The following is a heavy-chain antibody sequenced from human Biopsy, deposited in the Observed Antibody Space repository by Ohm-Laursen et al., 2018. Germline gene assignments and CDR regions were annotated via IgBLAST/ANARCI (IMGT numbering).Heavy chain of an antibody. CDR1: AASITSYY. Sequence: SETLSLTCTVSAASITSYYWSWIRQPPGKGLEWIGHISYTGYTSYKSSLKSRVTISLDTSRKHFSLRLTSLAAADTAVYYCARGSNEYGGLYFPHWGQGTLVTVSS. V-gene: IGHV4-59*01. CDR3: ARGSNEYGGLYFPH. D-gene: IGHD4-23*01. J-gene: IGHJ1*01. CDR2: ISYTGYT.